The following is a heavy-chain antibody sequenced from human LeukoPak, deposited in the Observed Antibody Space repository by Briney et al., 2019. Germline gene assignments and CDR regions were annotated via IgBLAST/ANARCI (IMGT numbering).Heavy chain of an antibody. Sequence: SETLSLTCTVSGGSISSSSYYWGWIRQPPGKGLEWIGNIYYSGSTYYNPSLESRVTMSLDTSKNQFSLKLSSVTAADTAVYYCARVAGHYYYYYMDVWGKGTTVTVSS. V-gene: IGHV4-39*07. D-gene: IGHD6-19*01. J-gene: IGHJ6*03. CDR1: GGSISSSSYY. CDR3: ARVAGHYYYYYMDV. CDR2: IYYSGST.